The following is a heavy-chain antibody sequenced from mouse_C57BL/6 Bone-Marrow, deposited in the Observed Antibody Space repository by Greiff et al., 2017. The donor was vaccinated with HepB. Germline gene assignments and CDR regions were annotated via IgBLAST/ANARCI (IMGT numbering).Heavy chain of an antibody. CDR2: ISSGGSYT. CDR1: GFTFSSYG. V-gene: IGHV5-6*01. CDR3: ARQAGTGY. J-gene: IGHJ2*01. D-gene: IGHD4-1*01. Sequence: EVQGVESGGDLVKPGGSLKLSCAASGFTFSSYGMSWVRQTPDKRLEWVATISSGGSYTYYPDSVKGRFTISRDNAKNTLYLQMSSLKSEDTAMYYCARQAGTGYWGQGTTLTVSS.